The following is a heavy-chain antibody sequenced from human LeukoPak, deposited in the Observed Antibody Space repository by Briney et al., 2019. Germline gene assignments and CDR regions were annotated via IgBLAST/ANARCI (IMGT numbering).Heavy chain of an antibody. J-gene: IGHJ5*02. CDR1: GFTFSSYG. D-gene: IGHD3-9*01. Sequence: GGSLRLSCAASGFTFSSYGMHWVRQAPGKGLEWVSFIRYDGSNEYYADSVRGRFTISRDNSKNTLYLQMNSLRAEDTAVYYCASGLRYFDLYHWGQGPLVSVSS. CDR2: IRYDGSNE. V-gene: IGHV3-30*02. CDR3: ASGLRYFDLYH.